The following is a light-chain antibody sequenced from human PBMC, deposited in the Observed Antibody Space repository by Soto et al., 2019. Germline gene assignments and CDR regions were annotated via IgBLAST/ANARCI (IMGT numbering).Light chain of an antibody. CDR1: QSVSSNY. J-gene: IGKJ1*01. CDR3: QQYGRSPT. Sequence: IVLTQSPDTLSLSPGERATLSCRASQSVSSNYLAWYQQKLGQAPRLLIYDASRRGTGIPDRFSGSGSGTDFTLTISRLEPEDFVVYYCQQYGRSPTFGQGTKVDIK. CDR2: DAS. V-gene: IGKV3-20*01.